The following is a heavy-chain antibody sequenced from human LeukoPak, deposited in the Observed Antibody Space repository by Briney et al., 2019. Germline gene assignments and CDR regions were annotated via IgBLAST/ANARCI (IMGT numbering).Heavy chain of an antibody. CDR2: IDGSGAGT. Sequence: GGSLRLSCAASGFTFSTFAMTWVRQGPGKGLEWVSSIDGSGAGTYYADSVKGRFSISRNNSKSTLYLQMYSLTAGDTAVYYCAKDKSGGWELLRDHDAFDIWGQGTMVTVSS. V-gene: IGHV3-23*01. D-gene: IGHD1-26*01. J-gene: IGHJ3*02. CDR1: GFTFSTFA. CDR3: AKDKSGGWELLRDHDAFDI.